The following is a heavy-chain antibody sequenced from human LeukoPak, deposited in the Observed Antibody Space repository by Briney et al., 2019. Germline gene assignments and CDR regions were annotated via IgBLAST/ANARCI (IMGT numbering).Heavy chain of an antibody. CDR2: INHSGST. CDR1: GGSFSGYY. CDR3: ARIESPYYYDSSVYFDPRLRVYYFDY. D-gene: IGHD3-22*01. V-gene: IGHV4-34*01. J-gene: IGHJ4*02. Sequence: SETLSLTCADYGGSFSGYYWSWIRQPPGKGLEWIGEINHSGSTNYNPSLKSRVTISVDTSKNQFSLKLSSVTAADTAVYYCARIESPYYYDSSVYFDPRLRVYYFDYWGQGTLVTVSS.